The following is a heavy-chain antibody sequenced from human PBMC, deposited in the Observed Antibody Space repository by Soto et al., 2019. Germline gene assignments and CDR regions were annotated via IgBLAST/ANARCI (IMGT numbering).Heavy chain of an antibody. J-gene: IGHJ5*02. Sequence: PEETLSLTCSVSGDSISNSRFYWAWIRQPPGEGLEWIGSIYHTGNAYYNPSLKSRVTISVDTSKNQFSLKLTSVTAADAALYYCARDFFDSSDYTTNWFDPWGQGILVTVSS. D-gene: IGHD3-22*01. CDR1: GDSISNSRFY. CDR3: ARDFFDSSDYTTNWFDP. CDR2: IYHTGNA. V-gene: IGHV4-39*01.